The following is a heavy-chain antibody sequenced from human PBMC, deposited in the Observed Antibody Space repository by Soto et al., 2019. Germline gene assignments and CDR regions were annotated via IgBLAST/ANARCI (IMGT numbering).Heavy chain of an antibody. CDR2: TYYRSKWYN. D-gene: IGHD1-1*01. CDR1: GDSVSSNSAA. J-gene: IGHJ4*02. V-gene: IGHV6-1*01. Sequence: KQSQTLSLTCAISGDSVSSNSAAWNWIRLSPSRGLEWLGRTYYRSKWYNDYAVTVKSRLTINPDTSKNQFSLQLNSVTPDDTAVYYCAREVGTARPFEYWGQGTLVTVSS. CDR3: AREVGTARPFEY.